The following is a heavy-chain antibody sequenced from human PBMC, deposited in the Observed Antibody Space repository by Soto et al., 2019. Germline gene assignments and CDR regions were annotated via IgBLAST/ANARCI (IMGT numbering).Heavy chain of an antibody. CDR2: FYYSGSP. V-gene: IGHV4-61*01. J-gene: IGHJ6*02. Sequence: SETLSLTCTVSGGSVSSGTYYWSWIRQPPGKGLEWIGYFYYSGSPYYDPSLKSRVTISLDTSKNQFSLKLISVTAADTAVYFCAREDLYNGLDVWGQGTTVTVSS. CDR3: AREDLYNGLDV. CDR1: GGSVSSGTYY.